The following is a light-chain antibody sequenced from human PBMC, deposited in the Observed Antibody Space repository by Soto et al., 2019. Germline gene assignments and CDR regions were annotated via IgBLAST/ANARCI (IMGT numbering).Light chain of an antibody. CDR2: RNN. CDR1: SSNIGTNY. Sequence: QSVLTQPPSASGTPGQRVTISCSGSSSNIGTNYVYWYQQLPETAPKLLIYRNNHRPSGVPDRFSGSKSVTSASLGISGLRSEDEADYYCATWDDSLSGHVVFGGGTKLTVL. V-gene: IGLV1-47*01. J-gene: IGLJ2*01. CDR3: ATWDDSLSGHVV.